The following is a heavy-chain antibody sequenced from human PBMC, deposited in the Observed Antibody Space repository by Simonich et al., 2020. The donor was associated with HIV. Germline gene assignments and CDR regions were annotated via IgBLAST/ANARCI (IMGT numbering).Heavy chain of an antibody. Sequence: QVQLQESGPGLVKPSETLSLTCAVSGYSISSGYYWGWIRQPPGKGLEWIGSIYHRGSTYYNPSHKSRVTISVDTSKNQFSLKLSSVTAADTAVYYCAREGGGYCSSTSCRYYYYGMDVWGQGTTVTVSS. CDR2: IYHRGST. D-gene: IGHD2-2*01. CDR1: GYSISSGYY. V-gene: IGHV4-38-2*02. CDR3: AREGGGYCSSTSCRYYYYGMDV. J-gene: IGHJ6*02.